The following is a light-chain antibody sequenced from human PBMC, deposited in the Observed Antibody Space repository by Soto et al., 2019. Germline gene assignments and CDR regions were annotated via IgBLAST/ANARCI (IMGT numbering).Light chain of an antibody. V-gene: IGLV1-44*01. Sequence: QSVLTQPPSASGTPGQRISISCSGRTSNIGSNIVAWYQHLPGTAPKLLIYNNNQRPSGVPDRFFGSKSGSSASLAISGLQPDDESQNYCAAWDDTLNGLVFGGGTKVTVL. CDR1: TSNIGSNI. CDR2: NNN. J-gene: IGLJ3*02. CDR3: AAWDDTLNGLV.